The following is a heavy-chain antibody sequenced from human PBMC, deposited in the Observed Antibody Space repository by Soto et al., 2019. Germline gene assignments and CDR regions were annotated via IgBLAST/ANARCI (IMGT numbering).Heavy chain of an antibody. CDR3: AKDPHTGTYGHYYGMDV. V-gene: IGHV3-9*01. CDR2: ISWNSGSL. D-gene: IGHD1-26*01. CDR1: GLTFDDYA. Sequence: PGGSLRLSCAASGLTFDDYAMHWVRQAPGKGLEWVSGISWNSGSLGYADSVKGRFTISRDNAKNSLYLQMNSLRAEDTALYYCAKDPHTGTYGHYYGMDVWGQGTTVTVSS. J-gene: IGHJ6*02.